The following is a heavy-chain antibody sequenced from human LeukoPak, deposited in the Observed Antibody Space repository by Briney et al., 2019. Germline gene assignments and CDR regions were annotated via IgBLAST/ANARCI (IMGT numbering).Heavy chain of an antibody. CDR2: IYYSGGT. D-gene: IGHD6-13*01. Sequence: SETLSLTCTVSGGSISSSSYYWCWIRQPPGKGLEWIGSIYYSGGTYYNPSLKSRVTISVDTAKNQFSLRLSSVTAADTAVYYCARQGSSNWNYYFDYWGQGTLVTVSS. J-gene: IGHJ4*02. CDR3: ARQGSSNWNYYFDY. CDR1: GGSISSSSYY. V-gene: IGHV4-39*01.